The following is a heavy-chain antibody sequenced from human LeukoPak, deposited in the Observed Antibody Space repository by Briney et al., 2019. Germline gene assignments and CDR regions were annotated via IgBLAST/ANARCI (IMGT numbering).Heavy chain of an antibody. D-gene: IGHD7-27*01. Sequence: GGSLRLSCAASGFTFSSFAMNWVRQAPGKGLEWVSYISSSSITYYADSVRGRFTSSRDNAKNSLYLEMNSLRAEDTAVYYCARGGDSKVSDLDYWGQGTLVTVSS. CDR3: ARGGDSKVSDLDY. CDR1: GFTFSSFA. V-gene: IGHV3-48*04. CDR2: ISSSSIT. J-gene: IGHJ4*02.